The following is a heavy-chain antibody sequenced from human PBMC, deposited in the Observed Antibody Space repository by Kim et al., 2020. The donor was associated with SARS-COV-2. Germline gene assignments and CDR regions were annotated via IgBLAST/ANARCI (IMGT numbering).Heavy chain of an antibody. V-gene: IGHV4-39*01. J-gene: IGHJ4*02. CDR3: ARLWRSRSLYYFDY. Sequence: NPSLKSRVTISVDTSKNQFSLKLSSVTAADTAVYYCARLWRSRSLYYFDYWGQGTLVTVSS. D-gene: IGHD6-13*01.